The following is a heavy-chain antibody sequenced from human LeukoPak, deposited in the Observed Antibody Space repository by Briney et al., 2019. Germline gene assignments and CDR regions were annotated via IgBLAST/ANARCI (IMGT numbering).Heavy chain of an antibody. V-gene: IGHV3-33*06. CDR1: GFTFSSYG. CDR3: AKDSRGCRSTSCYTVNWFDP. J-gene: IGHJ5*02. Sequence: GGSLRLSCAASGFTFSSYGMHWVRQAPGKGLEWVAVIWYDGSNKYYADSVKGRFTISRDNSKNTLYLQMNSLRAEDAAVYYCAKDSRGCRSTSCYTVNWFDPWGQGTLVTVSS. CDR2: IWYDGSNK. D-gene: IGHD2-2*02.